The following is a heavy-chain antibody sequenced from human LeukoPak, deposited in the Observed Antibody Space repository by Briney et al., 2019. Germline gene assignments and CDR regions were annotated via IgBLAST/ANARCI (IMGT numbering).Heavy chain of an antibody. Sequence: QAGGSLRLSCSASGFTFSFFWMTWVRQAPGKGLEWLANIKEDGSVKHYVDSLEGRLTVSRDNAKNSLYLETNSLRAEDTALYYCARSTSWAFDYWGQGALVTVSS. D-gene: IGHD6-13*01. V-gene: IGHV3-7*05. CDR3: ARSTSWAFDY. CDR2: IKEDGSVK. CDR1: GFTFSFFW. J-gene: IGHJ4*02.